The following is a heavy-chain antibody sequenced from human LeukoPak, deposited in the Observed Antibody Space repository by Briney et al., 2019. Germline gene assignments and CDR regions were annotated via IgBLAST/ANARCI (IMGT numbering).Heavy chain of an antibody. CDR2: TYYRSKWYN. J-gene: IGHJ4*02. Sequence: SQTLSLTCAISGDSVSSNSGTWNWLRQSPPRGLEWLGRTYYRSKWYNDYAVSVKSRITINPDTSKNQFSLQLNSVTPEDTAVYYCARETNWAYDYWGQGTLVTVSS. CDR1: GDSVSSNSGT. V-gene: IGHV6-1*01. CDR3: ARETNWAYDY. D-gene: IGHD1-1*01.